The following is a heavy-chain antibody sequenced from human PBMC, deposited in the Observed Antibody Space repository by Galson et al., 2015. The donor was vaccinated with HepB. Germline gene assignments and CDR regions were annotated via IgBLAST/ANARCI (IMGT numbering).Heavy chain of an antibody. CDR3: ARDGALGGYDQSFDY. J-gene: IGHJ4*02. CDR1: GFTFSSYS. D-gene: IGHD5-12*01. Sequence: SLRLSCAASGFTFSSYSMNWVRQAPGKGLEWVSYISSSSSTIYYADSVKGRFTISRDNAKNSLYLQMNSLRDEDTAVYYCARDGALGGYDQSFDYWGQGTLVTVSS. V-gene: IGHV3-48*02. CDR2: ISSSSSTI.